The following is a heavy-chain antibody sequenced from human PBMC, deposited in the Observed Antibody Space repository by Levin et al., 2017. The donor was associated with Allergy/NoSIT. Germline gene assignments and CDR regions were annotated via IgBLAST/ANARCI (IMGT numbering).Heavy chain of an antibody. CDR1: GFSLSTSGMC. V-gene: IGHV2-70*11. D-gene: IGHD1-26*01. Sequence: TLSLTCTFSGFSLSTSGMCVSWIRQPPGKALEWLARIDWDDDKYYSTSLKTRLTISKDTSKNQVVLTMTNMDPVDTATYYCARIVGATYYFDYWGQGTLVTVSS. J-gene: IGHJ4*02. CDR3: ARIVGATYYFDY. CDR2: IDWDDDK.